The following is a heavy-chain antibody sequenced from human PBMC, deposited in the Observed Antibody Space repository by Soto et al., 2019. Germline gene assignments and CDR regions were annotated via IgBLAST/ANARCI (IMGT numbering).Heavy chain of an antibody. V-gene: IGHV3-23*01. D-gene: IGHD6-13*01. CDR1: GFTFSSYA. CDR3: EKVEGGITAANDY. J-gene: IGHJ4*02. Sequence: XGSLRLACAASGFTFSSYAMSWVRQAPGKGLEWVSAISGSGGSTYYADSVKGRFTISRDNSKNTLFLQMNSLRVEDTAVYYCEKVEGGITAANDYWGQGTLVTVSS. CDR2: ISGSGGST.